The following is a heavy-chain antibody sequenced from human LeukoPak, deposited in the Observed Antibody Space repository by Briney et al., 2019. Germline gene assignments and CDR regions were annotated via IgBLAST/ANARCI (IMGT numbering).Heavy chain of an antibody. CDR2: IKQDGSEK. J-gene: IGHJ4*02. CDR3: ARDSAGNDY. V-gene: IGHV3-7*01. D-gene: IGHD6-13*01. Sequence: GGSLRLSCAASGFTFSTYWMSWVRQAPGKGLEWVANIKQDGSEKYYVDSVKGRFTISGDNAKNSPYLQMNSLRAEDTAMYYCARDSAGNDYWGQGTLVTVSS. CDR1: GFTFSTYW.